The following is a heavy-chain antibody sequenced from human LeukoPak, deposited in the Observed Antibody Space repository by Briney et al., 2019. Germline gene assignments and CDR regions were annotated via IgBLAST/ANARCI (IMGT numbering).Heavy chain of an antibody. D-gene: IGHD3-10*01. CDR1: GFTFSNYA. Sequence: PGGSLRLSCAASGFTFSNYAMHWVRQAPGKGLEWVSLISSGGTYEYYADSVKGRFTISRDNSKNTLYLQLNSLRAEDTAMYYCARDSTYYYDSGSSGPHYFDNWGQGTLVTVSS. CDR3: ARDSTYYYDSGSSGPHYFDN. CDR2: ISSGGTYE. V-gene: IGHV3-30*01. J-gene: IGHJ4*02.